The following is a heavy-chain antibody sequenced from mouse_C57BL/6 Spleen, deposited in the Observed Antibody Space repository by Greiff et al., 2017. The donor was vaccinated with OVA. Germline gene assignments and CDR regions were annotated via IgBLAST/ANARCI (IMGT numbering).Heavy chain of an antibody. Sequence: VQLQQPGAELVRPGTSVKLSCKASGYTFTSYWMHWVKQRPGQGLEWIGVIDPSDSYTNYNQKFKGKATLTVDTSSSTAYMQLSSLTSEDSAVYYCARDYKENAMDYWGQGTSVTVSS. CDR1: GYTFTSYW. CDR2: IDPSDSYT. CDR3: ARDYKENAMDY. D-gene: IGHD2-12*01. V-gene: IGHV1-59*01. J-gene: IGHJ4*01.